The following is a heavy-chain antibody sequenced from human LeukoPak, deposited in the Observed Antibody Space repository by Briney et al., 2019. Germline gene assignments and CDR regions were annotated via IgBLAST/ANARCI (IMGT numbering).Heavy chain of an antibody. Sequence: GGSLRLSCAASGFTFSSYGMHWVRQAPGKGLEWVAFIRYDGSNKYYADSVKGRFTISRDNSKNTLYLQMNSLRAEDTAVYYCAKGGSGRVYGGNYFDYWGQGTLVTVSS. CDR1: GFTFSSYG. V-gene: IGHV3-30*02. D-gene: IGHD2-15*01. J-gene: IGHJ4*02. CDR2: IRYDGSNK. CDR3: AKGGSGRVYGGNYFDY.